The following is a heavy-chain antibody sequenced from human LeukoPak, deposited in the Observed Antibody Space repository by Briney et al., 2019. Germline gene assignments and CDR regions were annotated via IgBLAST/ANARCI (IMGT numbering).Heavy chain of an antibody. CDR1: GGSISSYY. J-gene: IGHJ4*02. D-gene: IGHD3-10*01. V-gene: IGHV4-59*01. Sequence: SETLSLTCTISGGSISSYYWSWIRQPPGKGLEWIGYLYYSGSTNYNPSLKSRVTISVDTSKNQFSLKLTSVTAADTAVYCCARGSGSTYGPDYWGQGTLVTVSS. CDR3: ARGSGSTYGPDY. CDR2: LYYSGST.